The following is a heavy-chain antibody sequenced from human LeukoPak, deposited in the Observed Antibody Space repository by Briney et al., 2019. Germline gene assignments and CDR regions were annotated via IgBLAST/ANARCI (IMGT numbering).Heavy chain of an antibody. V-gene: IGHV4-31*11. J-gene: IGHJ5*02. CDR1: GGSISSGGYS. Sequence: SETLSLTCAVSGGSISSGGYSWSWIRQHPGKGLEWIGYIYYSGSTYYNPSLKSRVTISVDTSKNQFSLKLSSVTAADTAVYYCARGPDYYDSSGRGANWFDPWGQGTLVTVSS. CDR2: IYYSGST. D-gene: IGHD3-22*01. CDR3: ARGPDYYDSSGRGANWFDP.